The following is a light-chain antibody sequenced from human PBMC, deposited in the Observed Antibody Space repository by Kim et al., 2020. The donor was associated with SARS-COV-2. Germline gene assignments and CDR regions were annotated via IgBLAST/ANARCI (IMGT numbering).Light chain of an antibody. CDR2: RDS. CDR3: QVWDSSIVV. Sequence: GGVGQAARVSWGGKKIGSKKVHWDQQKPGQAPVLVIYRDSNRPSGIPERFSGSNSGNTATLTISRAQAGDEADYYCQVWDSSIVVFGGGTQLTVL. V-gene: IGLV3-9*01. CDR1: KIGSKK. J-gene: IGLJ2*01.